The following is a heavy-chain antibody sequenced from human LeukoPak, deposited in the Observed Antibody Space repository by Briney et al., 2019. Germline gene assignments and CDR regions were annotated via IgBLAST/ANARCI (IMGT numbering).Heavy chain of an antibody. J-gene: IGHJ1*01. V-gene: IGHV5-51*01. CDR3: ARSGAVVPAASQGGFQH. D-gene: IGHD2-2*01. Sequence: GESLKISCKGSGYSFTSYWIGWVRRMPGKGLEWMGIIYPGDSDTRYSPSFRGQVTISADKSISTAYLQWSSLKASDTAMYYCARSGAVVPAASQGGFQHWGQGTLVTVSS. CDR1: GYSFTSYW. CDR2: IYPGDSDT.